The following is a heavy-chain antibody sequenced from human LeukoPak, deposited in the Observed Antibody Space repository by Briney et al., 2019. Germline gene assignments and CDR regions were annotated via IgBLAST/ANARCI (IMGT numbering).Heavy chain of an antibody. J-gene: IGHJ1*01. Sequence: SETLSLTCTVSGGSISSYYWSWIRQPPGKGLEWIGYIYYSGSTNYNPSLKSRVTISVDTSKNQFSLKLSSVTAADTAVYYCARVGGIAVVGGIGFQHWGQGTLVTVSS. V-gene: IGHV4-59*01. CDR2: IYYSGST. D-gene: IGHD6-19*01. CDR1: GGSISSYY. CDR3: ARVGGIAVVGGIGFQH.